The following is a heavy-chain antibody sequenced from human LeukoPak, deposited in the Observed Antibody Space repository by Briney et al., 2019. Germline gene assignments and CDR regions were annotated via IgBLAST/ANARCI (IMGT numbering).Heavy chain of an antibody. Sequence: SGGSLRLSCAAPGFPFDDYGMSWVRKTPGKGLERASGLNWNGGSTGYADSVKGRFTISRDNAKNSLYLQMNSLRAEDTALYHCAREGHEWSTPYYFDYWGQGTLVTVSS. J-gene: IGHJ4*02. CDR2: LNWNGGST. CDR1: GFPFDDYG. V-gene: IGHV3-20*01. D-gene: IGHD3-3*01. CDR3: AREGHEWSTPYYFDY.